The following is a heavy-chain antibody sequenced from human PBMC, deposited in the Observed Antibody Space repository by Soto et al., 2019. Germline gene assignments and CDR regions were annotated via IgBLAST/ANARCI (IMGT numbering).Heavy chain of an antibody. CDR2: MSNDGINE. Sequence: VAVMSNDGINEYYADSVKGRFTISRDNSKNKLYLQMNSLRVEDTSMYYCARGEGDPYYFDYWGQGTLVTVSS. CDR3: ARGEGDPYYFDY. J-gene: IGHJ4*02. V-gene: IGHV3-30*01. D-gene: IGHD3-16*01.